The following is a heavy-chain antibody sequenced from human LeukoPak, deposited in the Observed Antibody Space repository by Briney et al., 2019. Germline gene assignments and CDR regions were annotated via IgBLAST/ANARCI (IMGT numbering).Heavy chain of an antibody. CDR3: ARHLTSLLGTPMDI. D-gene: IGHD5-18*01. J-gene: IGHJ4*02. V-gene: IGHV4-59*08. CDR2: VYYIGST. Sequence: SETLSLTCTVSGGSVSSNYWGWNRQPPGKGLEWIGFVYYIGSTSYNPSLKSRVTISVNTSKNQFSLKLSSVTAADTAVYYCARHLTSLLGTPMDIWGQGTLVTVSS. CDR1: GGSVSSNY.